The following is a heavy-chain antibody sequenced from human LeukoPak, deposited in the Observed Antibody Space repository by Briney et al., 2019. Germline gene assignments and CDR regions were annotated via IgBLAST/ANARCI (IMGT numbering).Heavy chain of an antibody. CDR2: ISGSGGST. V-gene: IGHV3-23*01. J-gene: IGHJ4*02. Sequence: SGGSLRLSCAASGFTFSSYEMNWVRQAPGKGLEWVSAISGSGGSTYYADSVKGRFTISRDNSKNTLYLQMNSLRAEDTAVYYCAKDGIMFDYWGQGTLVTVSS. D-gene: IGHD3-16*01. CDR3: AKDGIMFDY. CDR1: GFTFSSYE.